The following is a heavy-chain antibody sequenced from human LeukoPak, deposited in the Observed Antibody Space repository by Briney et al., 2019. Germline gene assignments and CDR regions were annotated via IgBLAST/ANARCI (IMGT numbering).Heavy chain of an antibody. CDR1: GFTFNNYW. J-gene: IGHJ4*02. D-gene: IGHD4-17*01. CDR2: MNQDGSTK. Sequence: PGGSLRHSCAASGFTFNNYWMSWVRQAPGKGLEWVANMNQDGSTKYYVDSVKGRFTISRDNSKNSLYLQMNSLTAEDTAVYYCARDDYGPAAYGGQGTLVTVSS. V-gene: IGHV3-7*01. CDR3: ARDDYGPAAY.